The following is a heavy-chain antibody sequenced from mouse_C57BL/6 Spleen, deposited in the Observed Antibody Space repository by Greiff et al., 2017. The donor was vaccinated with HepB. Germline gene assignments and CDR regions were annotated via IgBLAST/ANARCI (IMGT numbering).Heavy chain of an antibody. CDR2: IDPSDSYT. CDR3: AREITGTVAWFAD. Sequence: QVQLQQPGAELVMPGASVKLSCKASGYTFTSYWMHWVKQRPGQGLEWIGEIDPSDSYTNYNQKFMGKSTLTVDKYSSTAYMQLSSLTSEDSAVYYCAREITGTVAWFADWGQGTLVTVSA. J-gene: IGHJ3*01. V-gene: IGHV1-69*01. D-gene: IGHD4-1*01. CDR1: GYTFTSYW.